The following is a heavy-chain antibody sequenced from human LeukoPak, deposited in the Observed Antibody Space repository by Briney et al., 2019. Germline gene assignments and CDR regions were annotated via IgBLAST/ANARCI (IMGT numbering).Heavy chain of an antibody. J-gene: IGHJ3*02. CDR3: ARGRGYSYGDAFDI. V-gene: IGHV3-30-3*01. Sequence: PGGSLRLSCAASGFTFSSYAMHWVRQAPGKGLEWVAVISYDGSNKYYADSVKGRFTISRDNSKNTLYLQMNSLRAEDTAVYYCARGRGYSYGDAFDIWGQGTMVTVSS. CDR2: ISYDGSNK. CDR1: GFTFSSYA. D-gene: IGHD5-18*01.